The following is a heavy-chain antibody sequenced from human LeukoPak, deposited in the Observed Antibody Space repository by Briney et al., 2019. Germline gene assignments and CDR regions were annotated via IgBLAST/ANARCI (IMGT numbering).Heavy chain of an antibody. Sequence: SETLSLTCTVSGGSISSYYWSWIRQPAGKGLEWIGRIYTSGSTNYNPSLKSRVTMSVDTSKNQFSLKLTSLTAADTAVYYCAGGSSWYNWYDPWGQGTLVTVSS. CDR3: AGGSSWYNWYDP. D-gene: IGHD6-13*01. V-gene: IGHV4-4*07. J-gene: IGHJ5*02. CDR2: IYTSGST. CDR1: GGSISSYY.